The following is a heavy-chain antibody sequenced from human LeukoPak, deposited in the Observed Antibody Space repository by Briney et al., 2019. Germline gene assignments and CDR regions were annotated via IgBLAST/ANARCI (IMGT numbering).Heavy chain of an antibody. Sequence: SETLSLTCTVSGRSQSHSYWSWPRHPPGEGREWLGYIYYSGSTNHNPSLKSRVIIPIDTSKNQFYMQLSSVTAAGAALYYCARGGPWERGDVWGQGTMVTVPS. CDR2: IYYSGST. D-gene: IGHD1-26*01. CDR3: ARGGPWERGDV. CDR1: GRSQSHSY. J-gene: IGHJ3*01. V-gene: IGHV4-59*01.